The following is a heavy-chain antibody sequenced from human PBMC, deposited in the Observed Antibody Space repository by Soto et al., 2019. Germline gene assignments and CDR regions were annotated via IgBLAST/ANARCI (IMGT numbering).Heavy chain of an antibody. CDR1: GYTFTSYD. CDR2: MNPNSGDT. CDR3: ARGYYYYYYMAV. Sequence: ASVKVSCKASGYTFTSYDINWVRQATGQGLEWMGWMNPNSGDTGYAQKFQGRVTMTRNTSISTAYMELSSLRSEDTAVYYCARGYYYYYYMAVWGKGTSVTVSS. J-gene: IGHJ6*03. V-gene: IGHV1-8*01.